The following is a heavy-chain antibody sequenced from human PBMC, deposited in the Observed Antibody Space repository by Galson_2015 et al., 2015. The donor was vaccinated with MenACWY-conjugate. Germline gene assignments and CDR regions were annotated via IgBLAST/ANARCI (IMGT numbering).Heavy chain of an antibody. Sequence: QSGAEVKKPGESLKISCKGSGYNFITYWIGWVRQMPGKGLEWVGLISPIDSKTSYSPAFEGHVPISADNSITTAYLQWNSLQASDTAMYFCARLPPGGRGMDVWGQVTTVTVSS. V-gene: IGHV5-51*01. D-gene: IGHD1-26*01. CDR1: GYNFITYW. J-gene: IGHJ6*02. CDR2: ISPIDSKT. CDR3: ARLPPGGRGMDV.